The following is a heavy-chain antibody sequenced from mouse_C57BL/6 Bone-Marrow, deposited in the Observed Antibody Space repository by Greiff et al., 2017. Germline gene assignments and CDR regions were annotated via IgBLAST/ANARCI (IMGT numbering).Heavy chain of an antibody. CDR1: GFTFSSSA. V-gene: IGHV5-4*01. Sequence: EVQLQVSGGGLVKPGGSLKLSCAAFGFTFSSSAMSWVRQTPEKRLEWVATISDGGSYPYYPDNVKGRFTISSDNAKNNLYLQMSHLKSEDTAMFYCAYYGSSSFDYWGQGTTLAVSS. CDR2: ISDGGSYP. D-gene: IGHD1-1*01. CDR3: AYYGSSSFDY. J-gene: IGHJ2*01.